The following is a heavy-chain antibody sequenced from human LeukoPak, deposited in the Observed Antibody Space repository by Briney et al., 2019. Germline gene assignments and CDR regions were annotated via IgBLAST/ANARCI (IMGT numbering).Heavy chain of an antibody. CDR3: ARGWVATTAFDY. D-gene: IGHD5-12*01. Sequence: SETLSLTCAVYGGSFSGYYWSWIRQPPGKGLEWIGEINHSGSTYYNPSLKSRVTISVDRSKNQFSLKLSSVTAADTAVYYCARGWVATTAFDYWGQGTLVTVSS. J-gene: IGHJ4*02. CDR1: GGSFSGYY. V-gene: IGHV4-34*01. CDR2: INHSGST.